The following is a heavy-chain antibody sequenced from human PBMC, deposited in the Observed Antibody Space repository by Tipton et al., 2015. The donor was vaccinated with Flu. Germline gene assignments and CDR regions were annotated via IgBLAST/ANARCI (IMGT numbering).Heavy chain of an antibody. CDR3: ARDYIWGSYAY. V-gene: IGHV4-38-2*02. D-gene: IGHD3-16*01. CDR2: VSRPGST. CDR1: GDSISSDYY. J-gene: IGHJ4*02. Sequence: LRLSCTVSGDSISSDYYWGWIRQFPGKGLEWIGTVSRPGSTVYNPSLGSRLTISIDVSRNQFSLKLSSVTAADTAVYYCARDYIWGSYAYWGQGALVTVSS.